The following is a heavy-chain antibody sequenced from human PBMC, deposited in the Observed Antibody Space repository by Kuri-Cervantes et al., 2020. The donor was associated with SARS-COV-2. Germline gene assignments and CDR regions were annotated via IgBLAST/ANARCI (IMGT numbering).Heavy chain of an antibody. D-gene: IGHD2-2*01. CDR3: AKDYCSSTSCSGFDAFDI. CDR2: IGPSGTTK. Sequence: GGSLRLSCTVSRFIFSDYYMTCIRQAPGKGLEWVSSIGPSGTTKYYADSVKGRFTISRDNSKNTLYLQMNSLSAEDTAVYYCAKDYCSSTSCSGFDAFDIWGQGTMVTVSS. V-gene: IGHV3-11*01. CDR1: RFIFSDYY. J-gene: IGHJ3*02.